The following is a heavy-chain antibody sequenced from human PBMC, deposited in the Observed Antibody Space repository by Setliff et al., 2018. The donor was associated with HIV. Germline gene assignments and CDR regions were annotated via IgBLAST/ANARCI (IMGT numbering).Heavy chain of an antibody. V-gene: IGHV1-3*01. CDR3: ARGALLAVFDFDH. Sequence: ASVKVSCKASGYTFTTYSLHWVRQAPGQSLEWMGWINVGKGDTKYSQDLQGRITITRDTTANTAYMELSSLRSDDTAVYFCARGALLAVFDFDHWGRGTQVTVSS. J-gene: IGHJ4*01. D-gene: IGHD1-26*01. CDR1: GYTFTTYS. CDR2: INVGKGDT.